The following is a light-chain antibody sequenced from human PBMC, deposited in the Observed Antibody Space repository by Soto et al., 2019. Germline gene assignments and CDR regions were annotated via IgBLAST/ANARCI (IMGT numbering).Light chain of an antibody. J-gene: IGLJ3*02. CDR1: SSDVGVYKY. Sequence: QSVLTQPASVSGSPGQSITISCTGSSSDVGVYKYVSWYQQHPGKAPRLMIYEVSSRPSGVSNRFSGSKSGNTASLIISGLQAEDEADYYCSSYASSSSLVFGGGTKLTVL. CDR3: SSYASSSSLV. V-gene: IGLV2-14*01. CDR2: EVS.